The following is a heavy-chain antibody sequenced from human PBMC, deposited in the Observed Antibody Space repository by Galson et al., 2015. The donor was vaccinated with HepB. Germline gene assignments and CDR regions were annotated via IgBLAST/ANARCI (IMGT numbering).Heavy chain of an antibody. D-gene: IGHD4-17*01. V-gene: IGHV4-4*02. Sequence: ETLSLTCAVSGGSISSSNWWSWVRQPPGKGLEWIGEIYHSGSTNYNPSLKSRVTISVDKSKNQFSLKLSSVTAADTAVYYCARDGASTVTEIGRDSYMDVWGKGTTVTVSS. J-gene: IGHJ6*03. CDR1: GGSISSSNW. CDR3: ARDGASTVTEIGRDSYMDV. CDR2: IYHSGST.